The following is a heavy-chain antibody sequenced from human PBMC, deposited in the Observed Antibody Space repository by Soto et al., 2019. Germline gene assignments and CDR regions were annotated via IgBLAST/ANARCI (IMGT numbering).Heavy chain of an antibody. J-gene: IGHJ6*03. CDR1: GFTISGYA. CDR3: ARDLSWGSKWYYYMDV. CDR2: ISSSSTNI. D-gene: IGHD3-16*01. V-gene: IGHV3-48*02. Sequence: EVQLVESGGGLVQPGGSLRLSCAASGFTISGYAMNWVRQAPGRGLEWVSYISSSSTNIHYADSVRGRFTISRDNAKNSLYLQMNSLRDEDTAVYRCARDLSWGSKWYYYMDVWGKGTTVTVSS.